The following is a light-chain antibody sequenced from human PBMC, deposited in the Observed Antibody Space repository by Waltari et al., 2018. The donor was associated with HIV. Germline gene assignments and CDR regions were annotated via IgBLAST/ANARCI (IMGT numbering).Light chain of an antibody. J-gene: IGKJ4*01. Sequence: IQLSQAPSSLSASVEDRVTITCRASQSISSYLNWYQQKPGKAPKLLIYAASILQSGVPSRFSGSGSGTDFTLTISSLQPEDFATYYCQQSYSTRLTFGGGTKVEIK. V-gene: IGKV1-39*01. CDR2: AAS. CDR1: QSISSY. CDR3: QQSYSTRLT.